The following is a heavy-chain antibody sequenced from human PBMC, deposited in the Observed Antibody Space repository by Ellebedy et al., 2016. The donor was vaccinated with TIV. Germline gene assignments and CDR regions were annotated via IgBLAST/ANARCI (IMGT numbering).Heavy chain of an antibody. V-gene: IGHV5-51*01. Sequence: PGGSLRLSCWGSGYDFSDYWIGWVRQRPGKGLEWMGIPYPRDSDTRYNKPFEGQVTISADTSVNSASLQWRTLKSSDTAIYYCVRGGGEFVRGAFDSWGRGTQVTVSS. CDR2: PYPRDSDT. CDR1: GYDFSDYW. D-gene: IGHD3-16*01. J-gene: IGHJ4*02. CDR3: VRGGGEFVRGAFDS.